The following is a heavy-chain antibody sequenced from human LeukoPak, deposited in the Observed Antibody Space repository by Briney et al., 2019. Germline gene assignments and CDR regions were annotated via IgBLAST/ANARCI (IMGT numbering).Heavy chain of an antibody. CDR2: MNRNSGNT. J-gene: IGHJ4*02. CDR1: GYTFTSYD. Sequence: ASVKVSCKASGYTFTSYDINWVRQATGQGLEWMGWMNRNSGNTGYAQKFQGRVTITRNASISTAYMELSSLRSEDTAVYYCARNYETERYTAMVHWGQGTLVTVSS. D-gene: IGHD5-18*01. V-gene: IGHV1-8*03. CDR3: ARNYETERYTAMVH.